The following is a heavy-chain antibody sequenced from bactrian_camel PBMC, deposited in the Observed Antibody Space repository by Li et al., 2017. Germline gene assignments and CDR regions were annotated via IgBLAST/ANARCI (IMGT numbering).Heavy chain of an antibody. J-gene: IGHJ4*01. CDR2: LSRYGGQT. D-gene: IGHD4*01. V-gene: IGHV3S40*01. Sequence: DVQLVESGGGSVQAGESLKLSCQASEFGHWSVCLAWFRQAPGNQREGVATLSRYGGQTVYADSVKGRFTISRDNAKNTVYLQLNTLKTEDTAMYYCVKGGLNTYGDYEVLDYWGQGTQVTVS. CDR1: EFGHWSVC. CDR3: VKGGLNTYGDYEVLDY.